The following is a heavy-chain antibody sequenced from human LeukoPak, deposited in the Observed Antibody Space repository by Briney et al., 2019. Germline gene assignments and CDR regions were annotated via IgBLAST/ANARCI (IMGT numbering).Heavy chain of an antibody. D-gene: IGHD3-22*01. J-gene: IGHJ4*02. CDR2: ISYDGSNK. V-gene: IGHV3-30*18. Sequence: TGRSLRLSCAASGFTFSSYGMHWVRQAPGKGLEWVAVISYDGSNKYYADSVKGRFTIPRDNSKNTLYLQMNSLRAEDTAVYYCAKGEVISFSLWGQGTLVTVSS. CDR3: AKGEVISFSL. CDR1: GFTFSSYG.